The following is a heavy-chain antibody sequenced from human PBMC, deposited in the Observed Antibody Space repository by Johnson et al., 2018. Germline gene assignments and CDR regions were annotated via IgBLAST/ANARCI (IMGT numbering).Heavy chain of an antibody. CDR2: SYYSGST. V-gene: IGHV4-59*01. J-gene: IGHJ6*02. CDR3: ARAVQLEPFYYYGMDV. CDR1: GGSISSYY. D-gene: IGHD1-1*01. Sequence: QVQLQESGPGLVKPSETLSLTCTFSGGSISSYYWSWIRKPPGKGLEWIGYSYYSGSTNYNPSLKSRVTITVDTPKNQFSLKLSSVTAADTAVDYCARAVQLEPFYYYGMDVWGQGTTVTVSS.